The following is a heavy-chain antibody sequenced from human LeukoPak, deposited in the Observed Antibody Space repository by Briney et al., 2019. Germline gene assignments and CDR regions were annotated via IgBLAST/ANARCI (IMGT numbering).Heavy chain of an antibody. J-gene: IGHJ3*02. CDR2: IYTSGST. Sequence: SETLSLTCTVSGGSISSYYWSWIRQPAGKGLEWIGRIYTSGSTNYNPSLKSRVTMSVDTSKNQFSLKLSSVTAADTAVYYCARGRGTMWFGELLTQDDAFDIWGQGTMVTVSS. D-gene: IGHD3-10*01. CDR1: GGSISSYY. CDR3: ARGRGTMWFGELLTQDDAFDI. V-gene: IGHV4-4*07.